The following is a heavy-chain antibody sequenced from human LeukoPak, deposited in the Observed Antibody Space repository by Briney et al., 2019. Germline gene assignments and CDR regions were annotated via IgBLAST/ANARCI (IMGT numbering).Heavy chain of an antibody. CDR3: ARAAYCGGDCYLFDY. D-gene: IGHD2-21*02. J-gene: IGHJ4*02. V-gene: IGHV4-39*01. CDR2: IYYSESN. CDR1: SDSIYSSNYY. Sequence: PSETLSLTCTVSSDSIYSSNYYWGWIRQPPGKGLEWIGSIYYSESNYYNSSLKSRVTISVDTSKNQFSLNLSSLTAADTAVYYCARAAYCGGDCYLFDYWGQGTLVSVFS.